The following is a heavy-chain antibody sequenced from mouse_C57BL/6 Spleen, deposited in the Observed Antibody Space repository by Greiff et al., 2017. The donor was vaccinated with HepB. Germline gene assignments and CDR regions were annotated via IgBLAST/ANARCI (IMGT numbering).Heavy chain of an antibody. D-gene: IGHD4-1*01. CDR3: ARASNWDGEAMDY. J-gene: IGHJ4*01. Sequence: EVKVVESGGGLVKPGGSLKLSCAASGFTFSSYAMSWVRQTPEKRLEWVATISDGGSYTYYTDNVKGRFTISRDNAKNNLYLQMSHLKSEDTAMYYCARASNWDGEAMDYWGQGTSVTVSS. V-gene: IGHV5-4*03. CDR1: GFTFSSYA. CDR2: ISDGGSYT.